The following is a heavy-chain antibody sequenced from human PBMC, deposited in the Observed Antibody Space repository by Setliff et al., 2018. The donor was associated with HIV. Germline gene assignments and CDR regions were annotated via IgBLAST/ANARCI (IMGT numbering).Heavy chain of an antibody. CDR3: ARDYFDWILYAFDI. V-gene: IGHV4-39*07. CDR1: GCSIRSSNYY. D-gene: IGHD3-9*01. J-gene: IGHJ3*02. CDR2: IYYTGST. Sequence: SETLSLTCTVSGCSIRSSNYYWGWIRQPPGKGLEWIGHIYYTGSTYYNPSLKSRVTISVDTSKNQFSLKLSSVTAADTAVYYCARDYFDWILYAFDIWGQGTMVTVSS.